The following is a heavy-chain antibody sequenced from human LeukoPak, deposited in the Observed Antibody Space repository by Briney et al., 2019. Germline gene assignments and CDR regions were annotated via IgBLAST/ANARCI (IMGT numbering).Heavy chain of an antibody. D-gene: IGHD4/OR15-4a*01. V-gene: IGHV4-4*07. CDR1: GGSISSYY. CDR2: VYISGIT. Sequence: PSETLSLTCTVSGGSISSYYWSWIRQPAGKGLEWIGSVYISGITKYNPSLKSRVTMSVDISKNQFSLRLSSVTAADTAMYYCARDMVLGSGTYSFDFWGQGTLVTVSS. CDR3: ARDMVLGSGTYSFDF. J-gene: IGHJ4*02.